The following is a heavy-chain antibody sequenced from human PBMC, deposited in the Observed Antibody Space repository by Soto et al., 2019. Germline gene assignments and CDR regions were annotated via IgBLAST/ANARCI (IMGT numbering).Heavy chain of an antibody. J-gene: IGHJ6*02. D-gene: IGHD3-3*01. V-gene: IGHV1-2*02. Sequence: GASVKVSCKASGYTFTGYYMHWVRQAPGQGLEWMGWINPNSGGTNYAQKFQGRVTMTRDTSISTAYMELGRLRSDDTAVYYCARDKRPYDFWSGYYTNYYGMDVWGQGTTVTVSS. CDR2: INPNSGGT. CDR3: ARDKRPYDFWSGYYTNYYGMDV. CDR1: GYTFTGYY.